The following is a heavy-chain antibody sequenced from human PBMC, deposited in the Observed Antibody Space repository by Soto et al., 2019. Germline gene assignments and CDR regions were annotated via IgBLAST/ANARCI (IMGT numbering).Heavy chain of an antibody. Sequence: QAQLVESGGGVVQPGRSLRLSCAASGFAFSSYGMHWVRQAPGTGLEWVAVISYDGSLQHYADSVKGRFTISRDNSKNMVLLQMSSLRAEDTAVYYCVSDRGYSHASGPYSWGQGTLVSVSS. D-gene: IGHD5-18*01. J-gene: IGHJ4*02. CDR1: GFAFSSYG. CDR3: VSDRGYSHASGPYS. V-gene: IGHV3-30*03. CDR2: ISYDGSLQ.